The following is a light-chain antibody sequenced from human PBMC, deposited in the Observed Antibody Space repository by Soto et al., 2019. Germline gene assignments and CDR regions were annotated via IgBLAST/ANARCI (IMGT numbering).Light chain of an antibody. CDR1: SSDVGGHDR. CDR3: CSFAGSRYL. CDR2: DVN. Sequence: QSVLTQPRLVSGSPGQSVTISCTGASSDVGGHDRVSWYQQHPGKAPKCMIYDVNKRPSGVPDRFSGSKSGNTASLTISGLQAEDEADYFCCSFAGSRYLFGTGTKVTVL. J-gene: IGLJ1*01. V-gene: IGLV2-11*01.